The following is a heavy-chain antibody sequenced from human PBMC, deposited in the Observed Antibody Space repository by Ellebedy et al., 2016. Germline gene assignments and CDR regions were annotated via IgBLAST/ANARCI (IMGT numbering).Heavy chain of an antibody. CDR3: ARGPTTIYYYYMDV. CDR1: EFTFTDYY. J-gene: IGHJ6*03. Sequence: GESLKISCAASEFTFTDYYMIWIRQAPGKGLEWVSSITSTGSGIYYADSVRGRFTISRDNAKTSVYLQMNSLRAEDTAVYYCARGPTTIYYYYMDVWGKGTTVTVSS. D-gene: IGHD1-1*01. V-gene: IGHV3-11*01. CDR2: ITSTGSGI.